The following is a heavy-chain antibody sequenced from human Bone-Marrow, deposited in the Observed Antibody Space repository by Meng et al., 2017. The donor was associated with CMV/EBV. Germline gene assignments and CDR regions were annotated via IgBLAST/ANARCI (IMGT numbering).Heavy chain of an antibody. V-gene: IGHV3-53*01. J-gene: IGHJ3*02. CDR2: IYSGGST. CDR1: GFTVSSNY. D-gene: IGHD5-18*01. CDR3: GREMDTSMAGNAFDI. Sequence: GESLKISCAASGFTVSSNYMSWVRQAPGKGLKWVSVIYSGGSTYYAEAVKGRFTISRDNSKNTLYLQMNSLRAEDTAAYYCGREMDTSMAGNAFDIWGQGTMVTV.